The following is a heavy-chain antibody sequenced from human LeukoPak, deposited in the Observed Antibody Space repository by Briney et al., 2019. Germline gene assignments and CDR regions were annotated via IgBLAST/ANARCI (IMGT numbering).Heavy chain of an antibody. V-gene: IGHV3-9*01. D-gene: IGHD3-22*01. Sequence: PGGSLRLSCAASGFTFDDYAMHWVRQPPGKGLEWVSGISWNSDSVGYADSVKGRFIISRDNARNSLYLQMNSLRAEDTALYYCARAPSSYYSDTSGYFFDYWGQGTLVTVSS. CDR3: ARAPSSYYSDTSGYFFDY. J-gene: IGHJ4*02. CDR2: ISWNSDSV. CDR1: GFTFDDYA.